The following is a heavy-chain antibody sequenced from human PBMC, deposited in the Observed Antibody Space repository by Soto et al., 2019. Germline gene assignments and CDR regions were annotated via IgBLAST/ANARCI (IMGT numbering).Heavy chain of an antibody. D-gene: IGHD2-15*01. J-gene: IGHJ5*02. V-gene: IGHV6-1*01. CDR3: ARERGDGYCSGGSCDWFDP. CDR2: TYYRSKWYN. CDR1: GDSFSSNSAA. Sequence: SQTLSLTCAISGDSFSSNSAAWNWIRQSPSRGLEWLGRTYYRSKWYNDYAVSVKSRITINPDTSKNQFSLQLNSVTPEDTAVYYCARERGDGYCSGGSCDWFDPWGQGTLVTVSS.